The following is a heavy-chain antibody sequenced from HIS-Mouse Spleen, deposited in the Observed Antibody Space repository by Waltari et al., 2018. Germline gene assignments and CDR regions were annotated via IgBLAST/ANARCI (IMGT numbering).Heavy chain of an antibody. CDR1: GFTFSTYA. V-gene: IGHV3-30*04. J-gene: IGHJ3*02. CDR2: ISYDGSNK. Sequence: QVQLVESGGGVVQPGRSLRLSCAASGFTFSTYALHRGRRAPGKGLEWVAVISYDGSNKYYADSVKGRFTISRDNSKNTLYLQMNSLRAEDTAVYYCARVWGIAVAGAFDIWGQGTMVTVSS. CDR3: ARVWGIAVAGAFDI. D-gene: IGHD6-19*01.